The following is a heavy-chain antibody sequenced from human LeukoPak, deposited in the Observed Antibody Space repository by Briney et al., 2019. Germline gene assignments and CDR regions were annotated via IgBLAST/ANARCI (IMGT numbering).Heavy chain of an antibody. J-gene: IGHJ4*02. D-gene: IGHD6-6*01. CDR3: ATRYSSSSFDF. CDR2: IYPGDSDT. V-gene: IGHV5-51*01. Sequence: GAPLQISCKCSGYIFASYWIGWVRPAPGKGLEWMGIIYPGDSDTKYSPSFQGQVTISADKSISTTYLQWSSLKASDTAMYYCATRYSSSSFDFWGQGTLVTVSA. CDR1: GYIFASYW.